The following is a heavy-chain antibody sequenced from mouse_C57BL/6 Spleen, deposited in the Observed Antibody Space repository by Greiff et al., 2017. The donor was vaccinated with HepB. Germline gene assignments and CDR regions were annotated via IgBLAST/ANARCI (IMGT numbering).Heavy chain of an antibody. CDR1: GFTFSSYG. J-gene: IGHJ4*01. Sequence: EVKVVESGGDLVKPGGSLKLSCAASGFTFSSYGMSWVRQTPDKRLEWVATISSGGSYTDYPDSVKGRFTISRDKAKNTLYLQMSSLKSEDTAMYYCARRGAGTGAMDYLGQGTSVTVSS. D-gene: IGHD4-1*01. CDR3: ARRGAGTGAMDY. CDR2: ISSGGSYT. V-gene: IGHV5-6*02.